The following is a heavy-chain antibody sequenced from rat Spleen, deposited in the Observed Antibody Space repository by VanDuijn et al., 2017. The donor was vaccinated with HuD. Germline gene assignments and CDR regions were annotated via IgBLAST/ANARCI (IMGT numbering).Heavy chain of an antibody. Sequence: EVQLVESGGGLVQPGRSLKLSCAASGFTFSNYDMAWVRQAPTKGLEWIPSISTVVVNNYYRASVKGRFNISRYNAKRTYYLQVESVRAEDTAMYYFARHVHSWGQVVMVTVSS. J-gene: IGHJ2*01. CDR3: ARHVHS. CDR1: GFTFSNYD. V-gene: IGHV5S13*01. CDR2: ISTVVVNN.